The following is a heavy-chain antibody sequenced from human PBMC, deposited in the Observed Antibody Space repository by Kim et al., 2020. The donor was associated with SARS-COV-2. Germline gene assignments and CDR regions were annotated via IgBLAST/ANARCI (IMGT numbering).Heavy chain of an antibody. V-gene: IGHV3-7*01. Sequence: YVDTVKGRFTISRDNAKNSLYLQMNSGRAEDTAGYYCARDDSTGYYYLDTWGRGTLVTVSS. D-gene: IGHD3-22*01. J-gene: IGHJ4*02. CDR3: ARDDSTGYYYLDT.